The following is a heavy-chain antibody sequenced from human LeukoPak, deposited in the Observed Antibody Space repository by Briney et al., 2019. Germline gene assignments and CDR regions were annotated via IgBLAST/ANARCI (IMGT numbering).Heavy chain of an antibody. D-gene: IGHD2-15*01. CDR1: GFIFSSHW. CDR3: ARILLLHTPRAFDI. Sequence: GESLKISCAASGFIFSSHWMNWVRQAPGKGLEWVANIHEDGSDKYYVDSVKGRFTVSRDNARNSLYLQMNSLRAEDTAVYYCARILLLHTPRAFDIWGQGTMVTVSS. V-gene: IGHV3-7*05. J-gene: IGHJ3*02. CDR2: IHEDGSDK.